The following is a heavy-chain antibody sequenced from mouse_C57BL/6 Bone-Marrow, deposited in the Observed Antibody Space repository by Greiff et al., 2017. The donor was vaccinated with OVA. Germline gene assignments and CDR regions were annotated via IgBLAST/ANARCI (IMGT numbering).Heavy chain of an antibody. CDR3: ASGPYGSSYLYWYFDV. CDR1: GYTFTSYG. J-gene: IGHJ1*03. V-gene: IGHV1-81*01. D-gene: IGHD1-1*01. Sequence: LVESGAELARPGASVKLSCKASGYTFTSYGISWVKQRTGQGLEWIGEIYPRSGNTYYNEKFKGKATLTADKSSSTAYMELRSLTSEDSAVYFCASGPYGSSYLYWYFDVWGTGTTVTVSS. CDR2: IYPRSGNT.